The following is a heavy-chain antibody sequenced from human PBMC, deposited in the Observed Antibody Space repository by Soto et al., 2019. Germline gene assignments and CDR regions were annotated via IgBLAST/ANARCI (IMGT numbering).Heavy chain of an antibody. J-gene: IGHJ6*04. CDR2: ISSSSGYI. CDR3: ARGGPMDV. V-gene: IGHV3-21*01. Sequence: SRAASGVTRSRYAMNRVRKTPGKGLEWVSTISSSSGYIYYADSVKGRFTISRDNAKNSLYLQMNSLRAEDTAVYYCARGGPMDVWGKGTTVTVSS. CDR1: GVTRSRYA.